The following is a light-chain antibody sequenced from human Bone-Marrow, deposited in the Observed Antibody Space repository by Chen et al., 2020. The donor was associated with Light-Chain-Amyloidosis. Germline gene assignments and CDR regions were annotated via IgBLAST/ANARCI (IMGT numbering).Light chain of an antibody. CDR3: QVWDRSSDRPV. Sequence: SYVLTQPSSVSVAPGQTATMACGGNNIGSTSVHWYQQTPGQAPLLVVYDDSDRPSGIPERLSGSNSGNTATLTIIRVAAGDEADYYCQVWDRSSDRPVFGGGTKLPVL. V-gene: IGLV3-21*02. CDR2: DDS. J-gene: IGLJ3*02. CDR1: NIGSTS.